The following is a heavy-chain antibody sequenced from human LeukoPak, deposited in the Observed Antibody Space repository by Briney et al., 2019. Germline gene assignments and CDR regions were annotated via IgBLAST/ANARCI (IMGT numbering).Heavy chain of an antibody. CDR3: ASTYYDILTGYSDAFDI. Sequence: SETLSLTCTVSGGSISGYYWSWIRQPPGKGLEWIGYIYYSGSTNYNPSLKSRVTISVDTSKNQFSLKLSSVTAADTAVYYCASTYYDILTGYSDAFDIWGQGTMVTVSS. CDR2: IYYSGST. J-gene: IGHJ3*02. D-gene: IGHD3-9*01. V-gene: IGHV4-59*08. CDR1: GGSISGYY.